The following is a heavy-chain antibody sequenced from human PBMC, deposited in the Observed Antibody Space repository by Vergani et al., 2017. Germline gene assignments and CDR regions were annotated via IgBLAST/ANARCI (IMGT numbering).Heavy chain of an antibody. V-gene: IGHV3-9*01. CDR2: VSWNSDNI. Sequence: EVHLVESGGGLVQPGRSLRLSCVDSGGNIDFSAMHWVRQAPGKGLEWVSGVSWNSDNIQYADSVKGRFTISRDNAKNSLYLQVNSLRAEDTALYYCARGANLVLEPAAMAFEMWGQGTMVTVSS. CDR1: GGNIDFSA. J-gene: IGHJ3*02. D-gene: IGHD2-2*01. CDR3: ARGANLVLEPAAMAFEM.